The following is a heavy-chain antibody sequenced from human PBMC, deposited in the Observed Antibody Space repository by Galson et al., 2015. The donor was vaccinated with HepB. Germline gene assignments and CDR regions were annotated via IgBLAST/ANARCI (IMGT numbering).Heavy chain of an antibody. V-gene: IGHV3-23*01. D-gene: IGHD3-10*01. CDR1: GFTFSSYA. CDR3: AKTMVRGVKYYYYGMDV. CDR2: ISGSGGST. Sequence: SLRLSCAASGFTFSSYAMSWVRQAPGKGLEWVSAISGSGGSTYYADSVKGRFTISRDNSKNTLYLQMNSLRAEDTAVYYCAKTMVRGVKYYYYGMDVWGQGTTVTVSS. J-gene: IGHJ6*02.